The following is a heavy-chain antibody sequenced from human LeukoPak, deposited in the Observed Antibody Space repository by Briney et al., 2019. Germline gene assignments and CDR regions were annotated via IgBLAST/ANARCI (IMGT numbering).Heavy chain of an antibody. CDR1: GGSISSYY. Sequence: SETLSLTCTVSGGSISSYYWSWIRQPAGKGLEWIGRIYTSGSTNYNPSLKSRVTMSVDTSKNQFSLKLSSVTAADTAVYYCAGLYYYGSGSSFDYWGQRTLVTVSS. V-gene: IGHV4-4*07. CDR3: AGLYYYGSGSSFDY. D-gene: IGHD3-10*01. J-gene: IGHJ4*02. CDR2: IYTSGST.